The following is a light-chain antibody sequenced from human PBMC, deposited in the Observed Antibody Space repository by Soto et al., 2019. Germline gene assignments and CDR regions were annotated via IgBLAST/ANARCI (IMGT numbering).Light chain of an antibody. V-gene: IGLV1-47*01. J-gene: IGLJ3*02. CDR2: RNN. CDR3: AAWDDSLRGV. CDR1: XXNIGSNY. Sequence: QPVLTXPPXXXXXXGQRVTISCSGXXXNIGSNYVYWYQQLPGTAPKLLIYRNNQWPSGVPDRFSGSKSGTSASLAISGLRSEDEADYYCAAWDDSLRGVFGGGTKLTVL.